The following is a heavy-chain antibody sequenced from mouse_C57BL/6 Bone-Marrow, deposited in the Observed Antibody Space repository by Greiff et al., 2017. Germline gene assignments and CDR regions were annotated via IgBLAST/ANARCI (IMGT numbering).Heavy chain of an antibody. D-gene: IGHD2-4*01. CDR2: INPSNGGT. V-gene: IGHV1-53*01. J-gene: IGHJ4*01. Sequence: QVQLQQPGTELVKPGASVKLSCKASGYTFTSYWMHWVKQRPGQGLEWIGNINPSNGGTNYNEKFKSKATLTVDKSSSTAYMQLSSLTSEDSAVYYCARLVRPYYDYDDYYAMDYWGQGTSVTVSS. CDR1: GYTFTSYW. CDR3: ARLVRPYYDYDDYYAMDY.